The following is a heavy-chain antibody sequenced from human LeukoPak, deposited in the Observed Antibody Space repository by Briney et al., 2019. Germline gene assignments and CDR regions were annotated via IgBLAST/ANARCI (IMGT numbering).Heavy chain of an antibody. V-gene: IGHV4-59*01. D-gene: IGHD3-9*01. J-gene: IGHJ2*01. CDR2: IYYSGST. CDR1: GGSISSYY. Sequence: SETLSLTCTVSGGSISSYYWSWIRQPPGKGLEWIGYIYYSGSTNYNPSLKSRVTISVDTSKNQFSLKLSSVTAADTAVYYCVRDQPYYDILTGYYPDWYFDLWGRGTLVTVSS. CDR3: VRDQPYYDILTGYYPDWYFDL.